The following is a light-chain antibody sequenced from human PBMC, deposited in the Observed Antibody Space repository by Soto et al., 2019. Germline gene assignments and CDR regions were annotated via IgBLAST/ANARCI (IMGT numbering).Light chain of an antibody. CDR2: SND. CDR3: AAWDGSLNGWV. CDR1: SSNIGSNT. J-gene: IGLJ2*01. V-gene: IGLV1-44*01. Sequence: QSVLTQAPSASGTPGQRVTISCSGSSSNIGSNTVSWYQQVPGTAPKLLIYSNDQRPSGVPDRFSGSKSGTSASLAIGGLQSEDVADYYWAAWDGSLNGWVFGGGTKLTVL.